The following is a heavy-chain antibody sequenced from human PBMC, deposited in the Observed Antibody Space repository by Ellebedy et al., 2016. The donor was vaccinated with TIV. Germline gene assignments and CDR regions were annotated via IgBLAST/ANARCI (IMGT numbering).Heavy chain of an antibody. Sequence: MPSETLSLTCTVSGGSISSYYWSWIRQPPGKGLEWIGYIYYSGNTNYNPSLKSRVTISIDPSKNQLSLKLNSVTAADTAVYYCAREVGDGYNYRYWYFDLWGRGTLVTVSS. CDR1: GGSISSYY. D-gene: IGHD5-24*01. CDR2: IYYSGNT. V-gene: IGHV4-59*01. CDR3: AREVGDGYNYRYWYFDL. J-gene: IGHJ2*01.